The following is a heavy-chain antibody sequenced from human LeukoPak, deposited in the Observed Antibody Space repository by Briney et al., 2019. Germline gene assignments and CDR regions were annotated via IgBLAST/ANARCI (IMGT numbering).Heavy chain of an antibody. CDR3: ASNTRYCSGGNCYSGILGYFQH. CDR2: ISASGVMT. Sequence: GGSLRLSCAASGFTFTNYAMTWVRQAPGKGLEWVSSISASGVMTYYADSVKGRFTVSRDTSKNTLYLQMNSLRAEDTAVYYCASNTRYCSGGNCYSGILGYFQHWGQGTLVTVSS. V-gene: IGHV3-23*01. CDR1: GFTFTNYA. D-gene: IGHD2-15*01. J-gene: IGHJ1*01.